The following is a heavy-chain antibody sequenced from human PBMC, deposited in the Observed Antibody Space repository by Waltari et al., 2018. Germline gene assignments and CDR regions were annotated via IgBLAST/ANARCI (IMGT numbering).Heavy chain of an antibody. CDR2: INHSGST. Sequence: QVQLQQWGAGLLKPSETLSLTCAVYGGSFSGYYWSWIRQPPGKGLEWIGEINHSGSTNYNPSLKSRVTISVDTSKNQFSLKLSSVTAADTAVYYCARVGRYCGSTSCYNPPAIFDYWGQGTLVTVSS. J-gene: IGHJ4*02. V-gene: IGHV4-34*01. D-gene: IGHD2-2*02. CDR1: GGSFSGYY. CDR3: ARVGRYCGSTSCYNPPAIFDY.